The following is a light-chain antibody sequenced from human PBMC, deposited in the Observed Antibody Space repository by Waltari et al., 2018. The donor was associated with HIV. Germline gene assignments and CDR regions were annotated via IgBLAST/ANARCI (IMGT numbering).Light chain of an antibody. CDR1: ALPKQY. CDR2: KDN. Sequence: SYELTQPPSVSVSPGQTARITCSGDALPKQYAYWYQQKPGQAPVLVIYKDNERPSGIPGRFSGSSSGTTVTLTISGVQTEDEADYYCQSADSSGTYPDVFGTGTKVTVL. CDR3: QSADSSGTYPDV. J-gene: IGLJ1*01. V-gene: IGLV3-25*03.